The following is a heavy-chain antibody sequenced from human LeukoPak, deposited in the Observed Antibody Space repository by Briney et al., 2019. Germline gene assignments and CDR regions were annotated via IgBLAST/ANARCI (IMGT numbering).Heavy chain of an antibody. CDR1: GGSISSGSSY. J-gene: IGHJ4*02. V-gene: IGHV4-61*02. Sequence: SETLSLTCTVSGGSISSGSSYWSWIRQPAGKGLEWIGRIFTSGSTNYNPSLKSRVTISIDTSKNQFSLKLSSVTAADTAVYYCARDYHSSGWTFFDYWGQGILVTVSS. D-gene: IGHD6-19*01. CDR2: IFTSGST. CDR3: ARDYHSSGWTFFDY.